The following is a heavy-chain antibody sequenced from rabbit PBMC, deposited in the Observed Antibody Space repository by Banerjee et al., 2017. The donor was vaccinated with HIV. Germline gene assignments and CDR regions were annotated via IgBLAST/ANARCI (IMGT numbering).Heavy chain of an antibody. D-gene: IGHD4-2*01. CDR1: GFSFSSSYW. CDR3: ARDYVGDTWYFNL. J-gene: IGHJ4*01. CDR2: IVTGSSGNT. V-gene: IGHV1S45*01. Sequence: QEQLEESGGDLVQPEGSLTLTCTASGFSFSSSYWICWVRQAPGKGLEWIACIVTGSSGNTYYATWAKGRFTISKTSSTTVSLQMTSLTAADTATYFCARDYVGDTWYFNLWGPGTLVTDS.